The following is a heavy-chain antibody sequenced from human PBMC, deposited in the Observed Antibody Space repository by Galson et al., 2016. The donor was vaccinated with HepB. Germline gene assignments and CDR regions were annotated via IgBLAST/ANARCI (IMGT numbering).Heavy chain of an antibody. D-gene: IGHD3-16*01. CDR1: GYTFTTYA. Sequence: SVKVSCKASGYTFTTYAMHWVRQAPGQRLEWMGWINIGYVNTKYSQKFQGRFTITRDTSASTVYMELSSLRSEDTAVYYCARDVARDYVWGSYGDYWGQGTLVTVSS. V-gene: IGHV1-3*04. J-gene: IGHJ4*02. CDR2: INIGYVNT. CDR3: ARDVARDYVWGSYGDY.